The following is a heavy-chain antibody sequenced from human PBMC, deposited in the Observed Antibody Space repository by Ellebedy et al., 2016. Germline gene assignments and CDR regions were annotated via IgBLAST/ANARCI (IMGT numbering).Heavy chain of an antibody. D-gene: IGHD5-12*01. CDR2: SRDKANGHTT. CDR3: TRSTSGYGNFEY. J-gene: IGHJ4*02. Sequence: GESLKISCAVSGFTFSDHYVDWVRQAPGKRLEWVGRSRDKANGHTTQYAASVQGRFTVSRDDSKNSLYLQMNSLKAEDTAVYYCTRSTSGYGNFEYWGQGTLVTVSS. CDR1: GFTFSDHY. V-gene: IGHV3-72*01.